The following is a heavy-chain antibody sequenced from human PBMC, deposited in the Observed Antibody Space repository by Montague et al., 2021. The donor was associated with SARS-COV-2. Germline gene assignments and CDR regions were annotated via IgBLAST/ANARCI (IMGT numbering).Heavy chain of an antibody. Sequence: TLSLTCTVSGGSISSGSYYWSWIRQPAGKGLEWIGRIYTSGSTNYNPSLKSRVTISIDTSKNQFSLKLSSVTAADTAVYYCGRGVGFDFDYWGQGTLVTVSS. CDR1: GGSISSGSYY. CDR2: IYTSGST. D-gene: IGHD1-26*01. V-gene: IGHV4-61*02. CDR3: GRGVGFDFDY. J-gene: IGHJ4*02.